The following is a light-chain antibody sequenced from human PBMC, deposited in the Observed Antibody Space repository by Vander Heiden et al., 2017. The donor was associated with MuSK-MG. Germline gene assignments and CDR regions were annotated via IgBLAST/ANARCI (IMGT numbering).Light chain of an antibody. J-gene: IGLJ3*02. CDR3: AAWDDSLNGPV. CDR1: MYNSGNNA. CDR2: YDD. V-gene: IGLV1-36*01. Sequence: SVLTPPPSLSDAPSPRVTISCDGSMYNSGNNAVNRYQQLPGKAPKLLIYYDDLRPSGVSDRFSGSKSGTSASMAISGLQAEDEADYYCAAWDDSLNGPVFGGGTKLTVL.